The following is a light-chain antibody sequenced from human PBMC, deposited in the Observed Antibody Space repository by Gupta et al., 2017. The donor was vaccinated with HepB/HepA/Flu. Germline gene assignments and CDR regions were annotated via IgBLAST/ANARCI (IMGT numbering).Light chain of an antibody. Sequence: DIHMTQSQSSLTASVGDRVTIPCRASQSISSYLNLYKQKPGTDPKLLIYAASSLQSGVPSRFSGSGSGTDFTLTISSLQPEDFATYYCQQSYSTPFTFGGGTKVEIK. J-gene: IGKJ4*01. V-gene: IGKV1-39*01. CDR1: QSISSY. CDR3: QQSYSTPFT. CDR2: AAS.